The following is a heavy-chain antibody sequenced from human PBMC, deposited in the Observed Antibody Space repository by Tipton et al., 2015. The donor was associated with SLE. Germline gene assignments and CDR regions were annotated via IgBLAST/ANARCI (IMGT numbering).Heavy chain of an antibody. CDR2: INYSGST. V-gene: IGHV4-59*11. D-gene: IGHD6-13*01. CDR3: ARRRGSSWYEDYFDY. Sequence: TLSLTCTVSGGALSTPYWSWIRRPPGKALEWIAAINYSGSTNCNPSLKSRGTMSVDTSKNQFSLKLSSVTAADTAVYYCARRRGSSWYEDYFDYWGQGTLVTVSS. CDR1: GGALSTPY. J-gene: IGHJ4*02.